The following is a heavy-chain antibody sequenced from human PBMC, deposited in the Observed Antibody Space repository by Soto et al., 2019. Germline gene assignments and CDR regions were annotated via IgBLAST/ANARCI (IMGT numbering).Heavy chain of an antibody. CDR3: AKDSSSWYTDPDDAFDS. Sequence: ASVKVSCKVSGYTLTELSMHWVRQAPGKGLEWMGGFDPEDGETIYAQKFQGRFTMTEDTSTDTAYMELSSLRSEDTAVYYCAKDSSSWYTDPDDAFDSWGQGTMVTVSS. CDR2: FDPEDGET. CDR1: GYTLTELS. D-gene: IGHD6-13*01. J-gene: IGHJ3*02. V-gene: IGHV1-24*01.